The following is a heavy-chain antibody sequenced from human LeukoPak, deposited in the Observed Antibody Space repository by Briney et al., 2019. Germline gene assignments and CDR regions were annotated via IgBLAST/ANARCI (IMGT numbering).Heavy chain of an antibody. J-gene: IGHJ4*02. Sequence: SETLSLTCAVYGGSFSGYYWSWIRQPPGKGLEWIGYMYYSGSTYYNPSLKSRVTISVDTSKNQFSLKLRSVTAADTAVYYCVRRMVGAIRPFDYWGQGTLVTVSS. CDR1: GGSFSGYY. V-gene: IGHV4-59*08. CDR2: MYYSGST. CDR3: VRRMVGAIRPFDY. D-gene: IGHD1-26*01.